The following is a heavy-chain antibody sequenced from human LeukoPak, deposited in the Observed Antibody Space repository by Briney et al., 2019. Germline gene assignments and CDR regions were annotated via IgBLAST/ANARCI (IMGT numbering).Heavy chain of an antibody. CDR3: ARHPFD. CDR1: GYRFTSDW. J-gene: IGHJ4*02. Sequence: GASLQISCQASGYRFTSDWIAWVRSMPGKGLEWMGIIYPGDSDTRYSPSFQGQVTISADKSISTAYLQWSSLKASDTAIYYCARHPFDWGQGTLVTVSS. CDR2: IYPGDSDT. V-gene: IGHV5-51*01.